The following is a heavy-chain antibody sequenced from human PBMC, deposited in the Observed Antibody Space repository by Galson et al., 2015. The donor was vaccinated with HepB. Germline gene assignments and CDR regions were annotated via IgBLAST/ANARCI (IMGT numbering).Heavy chain of an antibody. CDR2: ISAYNGNT. CDR3: ASDLSGGWGG. V-gene: IGHV1-18*04. Sequence: SVKVSCKSSGYTFTSYGISWVRQAPGQGLEWMGWISAYNGNTNYAQKLQGRVTMTTDTPTSTAYMGLRSLGSDDTAVYYWASDLSGGWGGWGQGTLVTVSS. CDR1: GYTFTSYG. D-gene: IGHD3-10*01. J-gene: IGHJ4*02.